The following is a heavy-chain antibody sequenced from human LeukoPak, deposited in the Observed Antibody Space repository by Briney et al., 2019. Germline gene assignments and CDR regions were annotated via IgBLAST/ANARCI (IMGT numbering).Heavy chain of an antibody. CDR3: ASGGDY. CDR1: GFTFSSYA. V-gene: IGHV3-30-3*01. J-gene: IGHJ4*02. Sequence: PGRSLRLSCAASGFTFSSYAMHWVRQAPGKGLEWVAVISYDGSNKYYADSVKGRFTISRDNSKNTLYLQMNSLRAEDTAVYYCASGGDYWGQGTLVTVSS. CDR2: ISYDGSNK.